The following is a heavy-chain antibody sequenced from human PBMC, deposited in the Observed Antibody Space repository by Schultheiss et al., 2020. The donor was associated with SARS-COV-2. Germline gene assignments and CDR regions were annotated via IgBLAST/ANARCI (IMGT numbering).Heavy chain of an antibody. CDR1: GFTFSNAW. Sequence: GGSLRLSCAASGFTFSNAWMSWVRQAPGKGLEWVGRIKSKTDGGTTDYAAPVKGRFTISRDNSKNTLYLQMNSLRAEDTAVYYCATIGGGDLFDYWGQGTLVTVSS. CDR3: ATIGGGDLFDY. J-gene: IGHJ4*02. CDR2: IKSKTDGGTT. D-gene: IGHD2-21*01. V-gene: IGHV3-15*01.